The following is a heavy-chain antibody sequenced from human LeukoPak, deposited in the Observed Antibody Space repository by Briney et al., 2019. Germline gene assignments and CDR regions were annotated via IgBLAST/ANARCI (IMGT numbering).Heavy chain of an antibody. J-gene: IGHJ5*02. D-gene: IGHD1-26*01. CDR3: ASMGATWQFTS. CDR1: GFTFSNYA. Sequence: GGSLRLSCAASGFTFSNYAMSWVRQAPGKGLEWVSASGSGGNTYYADSVKGRFTISRDNSRNTLYLQMNSLRAEDTAVYYCASMGATWQFTSWGQGTLVTVSS. V-gene: IGHV3-23*01. CDR2: SGSGGNT.